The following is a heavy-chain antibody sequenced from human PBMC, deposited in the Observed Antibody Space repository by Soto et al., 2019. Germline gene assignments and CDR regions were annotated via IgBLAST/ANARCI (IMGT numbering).Heavy chain of an antibody. CDR1: GGTFSSYA. V-gene: IGHV1-69*13. Sequence: SVKVSCKASGGTFSSYAISWVRQAPGQGLEWMGGIIPIFGTANYAQKFQGRVTITADESTSTAYMELSSLRSEDTAVYYCARELVDTAMVRAYYFDYWGQGTLVTVSS. CDR3: ARELVDTAMVRAYYFDY. CDR2: IIPIFGTA. J-gene: IGHJ4*02. D-gene: IGHD5-18*01.